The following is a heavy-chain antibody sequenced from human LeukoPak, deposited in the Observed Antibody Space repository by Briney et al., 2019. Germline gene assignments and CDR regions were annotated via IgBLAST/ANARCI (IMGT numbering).Heavy chain of an antibody. D-gene: IGHD5-24*01. CDR1: GFTFSSYA. CDR2: ISYGGSNK. V-gene: IGHV3-30-3*01. Sequence: PGGSLRLSCAASGFTFSSYAMHWVRQAPGKGLEWVAVISYGGSNKYYADSVKGRFTISRDNSKNTLYLQMNSLRAEDTAVYYCARGGAMATINYWGQGTLVTVSS. J-gene: IGHJ4*02. CDR3: ARGGAMATINY.